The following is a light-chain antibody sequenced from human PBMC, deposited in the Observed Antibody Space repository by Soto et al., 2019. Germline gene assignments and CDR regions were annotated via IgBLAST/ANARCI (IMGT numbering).Light chain of an antibody. V-gene: IGKV3-20*01. Sequence: EIVLAQSPGTLSLSPGERATLSCRSSQSISSSYLAWYQQKPGQAPRLLIYGASSRATGIPDRFSGSGSGTDFTLTIGRLEPEDFAVYFCQQYGSSPQTFGQGTKVAIK. CDR1: QSISSSY. CDR2: GAS. J-gene: IGKJ1*01. CDR3: QQYGSSPQT.